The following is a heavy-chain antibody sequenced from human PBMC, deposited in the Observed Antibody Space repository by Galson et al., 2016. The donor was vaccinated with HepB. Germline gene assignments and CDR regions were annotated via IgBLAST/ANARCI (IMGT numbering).Heavy chain of an antibody. Sequence: SETLSLTCTVSGGTYWTWIRQPAGKGLEWIGRAYADGRTYCASSLKGRLSISVNRSNNQVSLRLSSVTAADAAVYYCARSSHYDDSSGFSESWGQGIPVTVSS. CDR1: GGTY. V-gene: IGHV4-4*07. CDR3: ARSSHYDDSSGFSES. D-gene: IGHD3-22*01. CDR2: AYADGRT. J-gene: IGHJ5*02.